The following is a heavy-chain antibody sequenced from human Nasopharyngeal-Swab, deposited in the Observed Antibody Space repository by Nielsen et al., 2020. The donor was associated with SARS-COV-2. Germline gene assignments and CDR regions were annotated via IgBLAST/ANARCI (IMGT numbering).Heavy chain of an antibody. CDR1: GGTFSSYA. D-gene: IGHD6-13*01. V-gene: IGHV1-69*04. CDR3: AFGYSSSWYSDY. Sequence: SVKVSCKASGGTFSSYAISWVRQAPGQGLEWMGRIIPILGIANYAQKFQGRVTITADKSTSTAYTELSSLRSEDTAVYYCAFGYSSSWYSDYWGQGTLVTVSS. CDR2: IIPILGIA. J-gene: IGHJ4*02.